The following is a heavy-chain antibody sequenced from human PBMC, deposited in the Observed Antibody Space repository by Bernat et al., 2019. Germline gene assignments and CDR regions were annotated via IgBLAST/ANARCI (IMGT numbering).Heavy chain of an antibody. V-gene: IGHV3-53*01. Sequence: EVQLVESGGGLIQPGGSLRLSCAASGFTVSSNYMSWVRQAPGKGLEWVSVIYSGGSTYYADSVKGRFTISRDNSKNTLYLQMNSLRAEDTAVYYCARDVITMVRGALSNDAFDIWGQGTMVTVSS. CDR3: ARDVITMVRGALSNDAFDI. D-gene: IGHD3-10*01. CDR2: IYSGGST. J-gene: IGHJ3*02. CDR1: GFTVSSNY.